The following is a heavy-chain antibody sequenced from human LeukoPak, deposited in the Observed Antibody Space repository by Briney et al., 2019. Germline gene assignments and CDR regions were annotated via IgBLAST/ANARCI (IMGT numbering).Heavy chain of an antibody. V-gene: IGHV3-7*01. CDR2: IKQDGSEK. D-gene: IGHD3-10*01. CDR1: GFTFSNAW. Sequence: PGGSLRLSCAASGFTFSNAWMSWVRQAPGKGLEWVANIKQDGSEKNYVDSVKGRFTISRDNAENTPFLQMNSLRAQDTAVYYCAKPGVRGVLNEYYFDYWGQGTLVTVSS. CDR3: AKPGVRGVLNEYYFDY. J-gene: IGHJ4*02.